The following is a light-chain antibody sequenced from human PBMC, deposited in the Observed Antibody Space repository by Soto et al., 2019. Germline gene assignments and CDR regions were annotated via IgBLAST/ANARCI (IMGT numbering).Light chain of an antibody. CDR2: GNS. CDR1: SSNIGAGYD. V-gene: IGLV1-40*01. Sequence: QSVLTQPPSVSGAPGQRVTISCTGSSSNIGAGYDVHWYQQLPGTAPKLLIYGNSNRPSRVPDRFSGSKSGTSASLAITGLQAEDEADYYCQSYDSSLSALFGTGTKLTVL. CDR3: QSYDSSLSAL. J-gene: IGLJ1*01.